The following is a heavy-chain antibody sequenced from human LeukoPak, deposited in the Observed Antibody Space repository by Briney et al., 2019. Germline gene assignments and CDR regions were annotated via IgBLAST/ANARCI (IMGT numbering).Heavy chain of an antibody. V-gene: IGHV3-64*01. CDR3: ARGHGDGSGSYRYYYYGMDV. CDR2: ISSNGGST. J-gene: IGHJ6*02. Sequence: GGSLRLSCAASGFTFSSYAMHWVRQAPGKGLEYVSAISSNGGSTYYANSVKGRFTISRDNSKNTLYLQMGSLRAEDMAVYYCARGHGDGSGSYRYYYYGMDVWGQGTTVTVSS. CDR1: GFTFSSYA. D-gene: IGHD3-10*01.